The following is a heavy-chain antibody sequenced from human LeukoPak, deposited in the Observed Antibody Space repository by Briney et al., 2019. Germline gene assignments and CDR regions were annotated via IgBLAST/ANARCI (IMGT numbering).Heavy chain of an antibody. V-gene: IGHV4-4*02. CDR3: ARWIPNTSGSRRGYFDD. CDR1: GGSITSSNW. CDR2: IYHSGST. D-gene: IGHD3-22*01. Sequence: ASETLSLTCAVSGGSITSSNWWSWVRQTPGKGLEWIGEIYHSGSTNYNPSLKSRVTISVDKPKNQLSLKLSSVTAADTAVYYCARWIPNTSGSRRGYFDDWGQGTLVTVSS. J-gene: IGHJ4*02.